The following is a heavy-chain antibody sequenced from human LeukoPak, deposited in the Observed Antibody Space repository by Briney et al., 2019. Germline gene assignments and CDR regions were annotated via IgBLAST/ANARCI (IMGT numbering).Heavy chain of an antibody. CDR3: ARRLAHWELLLFDY. D-gene: IGHD1-26*01. CDR2: MNPNSGNT. Sequence: GASVKVSCKASGYTFTSYDINWVRQATGQGLEWMGWMNPNSGNTGYAQKFQGRVTMTRNTSISTGYVELSSLRSEDTAVYYCARRLAHWELLLFDYWGQGTLVTVSS. J-gene: IGHJ4*02. V-gene: IGHV1-8*01. CDR1: GYTFTSYD.